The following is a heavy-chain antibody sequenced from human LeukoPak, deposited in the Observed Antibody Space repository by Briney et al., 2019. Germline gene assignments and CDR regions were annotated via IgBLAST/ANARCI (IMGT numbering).Heavy chain of an antibody. CDR2: ISGSGGST. D-gene: IGHD6-13*01. V-gene: IGHV3-23*01. CDR3: AKCSSSWLLRHYYYGMDV. Sequence: PGGSLRLSCAASGFTFSSYAMSWVRQAPGKGLEWVSAISGSGGSTYYADSVKGRFTISRDNSKNTLYLQMNSLRAEDTAVYYCAKCSSSWLLRHYYYGMDVWGQGTTVTVSS. CDR1: GFTFSSYA. J-gene: IGHJ6*02.